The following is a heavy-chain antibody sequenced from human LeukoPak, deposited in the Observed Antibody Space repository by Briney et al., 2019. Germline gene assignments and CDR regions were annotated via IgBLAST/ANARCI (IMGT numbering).Heavy chain of an antibody. CDR3: ARRANTAPPYYFDY. CDR2: IYHSGST. Sequence: ASQTLSLTCAVSGGSISSGGYSWSWIRQPPGKGLEWIGYIYHSGSTYYNPSLKSRVTISVDRSKNQFSLKLSSVTAADTAVYYCARRANTAPPYYFDYWGQGTLVTVSS. J-gene: IGHJ4*02. V-gene: IGHV4-30-2*01. D-gene: IGHD5-18*01. CDR1: GGSISSGGYS.